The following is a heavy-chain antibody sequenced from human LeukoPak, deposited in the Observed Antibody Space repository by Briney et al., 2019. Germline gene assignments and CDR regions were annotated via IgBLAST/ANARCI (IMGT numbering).Heavy chain of an antibody. J-gene: IGHJ3*02. D-gene: IGHD6-19*01. Sequence: GEALKISCKGSGYSFTTYWIAWVRQMPGKGLEWVGIINPGDSDTRYSPSFQGQVTISADQSISTAHLQWNSLKASDTAMYYCARPRQWHRNDAFDIWGQGTMVIVSS. CDR2: INPGDSDT. CDR1: GYSFTTYW. CDR3: ARPRQWHRNDAFDI. V-gene: IGHV5-51*01.